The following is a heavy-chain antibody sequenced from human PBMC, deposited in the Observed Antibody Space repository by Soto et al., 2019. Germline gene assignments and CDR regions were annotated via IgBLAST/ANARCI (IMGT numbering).Heavy chain of an antibody. CDR2: INGDGSST. CDR3: VSLVERSDIDFDI. Sequence: EVQLVESGGGLVQPGGSLRLSCAASGFTCRRYWMHWVRQASGKGLVWVSRINGDGSSTSYADAVKGRFTVSTDNAKDTLYLQMNSLRVEATAVYYCVSLVERSDIDFDIWGQGTMVTVSS. J-gene: IGHJ3*02. V-gene: IGHV3-74*01. CDR1: GFTCRRYW. D-gene: IGHD6-6*01.